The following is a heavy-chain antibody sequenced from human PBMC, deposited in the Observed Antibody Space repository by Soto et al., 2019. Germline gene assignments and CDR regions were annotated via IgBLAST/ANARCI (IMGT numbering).Heavy chain of an antibody. CDR3: ARGEYSGSSY. CDR1: CGSFIGYY. CDR2: INHSGST. D-gene: IGHD1-26*01. Sequence: SETLSLTCAFYCGSFIGYYWSWIRQPPGKGLEWIGEINHSGSTNYNPSLKSRVTISVDTSKNQFSLKLSSVTAADTAVYYCARGEYSGSSYWGQGTLVTVSS. J-gene: IGHJ4*02. V-gene: IGHV4-34*01.